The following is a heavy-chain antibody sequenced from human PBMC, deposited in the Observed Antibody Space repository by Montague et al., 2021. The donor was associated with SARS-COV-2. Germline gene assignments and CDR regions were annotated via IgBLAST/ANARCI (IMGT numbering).Heavy chain of an antibody. CDR1: GFRFSSYG. V-gene: IGHV3-33*01. Sequence: SLRLSCSASGFRFSSYGMHWVRQAPGKGLEWVAVIWYDGSNKYYADSVKGRFTISRDNSKNTLYLQMNSLRAEDTAVYYCARDPTYGSGSFQSEFFDYWGQGTLVTVSS. CDR3: ARDPTYGSGSFQSEFFDY. CDR2: IWYDGSNK. J-gene: IGHJ4*02. D-gene: IGHD3-10*01.